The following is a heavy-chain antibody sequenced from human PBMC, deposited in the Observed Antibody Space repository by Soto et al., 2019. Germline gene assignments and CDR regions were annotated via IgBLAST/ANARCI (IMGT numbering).Heavy chain of an antibody. J-gene: IGHJ3*02. D-gene: IGHD3-22*01. V-gene: IGHV3-53*01. CDR1: GFTVSSNY. CDR2: IYSWGST. Sequence: LRLSCAASGFTVSSNYMSWVRQAPGKGLEWVSVIYSWGSTYYADSVKGRFTIGRDNSKNTLYLQMNSLRAGDTAVYYWARVFHYYDSSGYSDAFDILGHGIMVTVSS. CDR3: ARVFHYYDSSGYSDAFDI.